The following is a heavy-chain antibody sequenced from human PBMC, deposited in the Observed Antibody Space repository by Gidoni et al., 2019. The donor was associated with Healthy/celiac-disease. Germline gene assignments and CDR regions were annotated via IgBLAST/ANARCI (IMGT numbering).Heavy chain of an antibody. CDR3: AREPLYDSSGYYYFLTAFDI. V-gene: IGHV1-3*01. CDR2: INAGNGNT. CDR1: GYTFTSYA. Sequence: QVQLVQSGAEVKKPRASVKVSCKASGYTFTSYAMHWVRQAPGQRLEWMGWINAGNGNTKYSQKFQGRVTITSDTSASTAYMELSSLRSEDTSVYDCAREPLYDSSGYYYFLTAFDIWGQGTMVTVSS. J-gene: IGHJ3*02. D-gene: IGHD3-22*01.